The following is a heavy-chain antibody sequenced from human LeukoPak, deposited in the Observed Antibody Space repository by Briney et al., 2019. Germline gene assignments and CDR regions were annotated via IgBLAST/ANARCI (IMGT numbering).Heavy chain of an antibody. J-gene: IGHJ3*02. V-gene: IGHV3-23*01. CDR2: ISGSGGST. CDR1: GFTFSNYA. CDR3: AAQYQLPSNAFDI. Sequence: GGSLRLSCAASGFTFSNYAMSWVRQAPGKGLGWVSGISGSGGSTYYADSVKGRFTISRDNSKNTLYLQMNSLRAEDTAVYYCAAQYQLPSNAFDIWGQGTMVTLS. D-gene: IGHD2-2*01.